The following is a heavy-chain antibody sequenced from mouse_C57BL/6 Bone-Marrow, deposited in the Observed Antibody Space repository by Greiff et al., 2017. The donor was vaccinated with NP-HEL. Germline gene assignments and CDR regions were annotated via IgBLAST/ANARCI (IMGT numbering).Heavy chain of an antibody. J-gene: IGHJ2*01. V-gene: IGHV1-85*01. CDR1: GYTFTSYD. D-gene: IGHD2-3*01. Sequence: QVHVKQSGPELVKPGASVKLSCKASGYTFTSYDINWVKQRPGQGLEWIGWIYPRDGSTKYNEKFKGKATLTVDTSSSTAYMELHSLTSEDSAVYFCARKRDGYYFYWGQGTTLTVSS. CDR3: ARKRDGYYFY. CDR2: IYPRDGST.